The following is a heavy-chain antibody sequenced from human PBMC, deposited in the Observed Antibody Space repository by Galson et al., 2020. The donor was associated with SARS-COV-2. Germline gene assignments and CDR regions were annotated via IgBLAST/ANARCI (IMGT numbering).Heavy chain of an antibody. CDR2: ISYDGSNK. Sequence: GGSLRLSCAASGFTFSSYAMHWVRQAPGKGLEWVAVISYDGSNKYYADSVKGRFTISRDNSKNTLYLQMNSLRAEDTAVYYCARAAGGSYKWGFDYWGQGTLVTVSS. D-gene: IGHD1-26*01. J-gene: IGHJ4*02. CDR1: GFTFSSYA. CDR3: ARAAGGSYKWGFDY. V-gene: IGHV3-30*01.